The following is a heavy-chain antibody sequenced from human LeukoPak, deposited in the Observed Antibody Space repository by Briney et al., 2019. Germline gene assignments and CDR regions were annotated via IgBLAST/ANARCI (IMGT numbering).Heavy chain of an antibody. CDR2: INPSGGST. CDR3: ARDFDSYGHGYFDY. J-gene: IGHJ4*02. CDR1: GYTFTSYY. V-gene: IGHV1-46*01. D-gene: IGHD5-18*01. Sequence: GASVKVSCKASGYTFTSYYMHLVRQAPGQGLEWMGIINPSGGSTSQGRVTMTRDTSTSTVYMELSSLRCEDTAVYYCARDFDSYGHGYFDYWGQGTLVTVSS.